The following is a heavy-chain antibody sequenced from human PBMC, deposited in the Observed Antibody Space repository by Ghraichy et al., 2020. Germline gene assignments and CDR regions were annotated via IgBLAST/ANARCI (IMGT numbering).Heavy chain of an antibody. CDR1: GFTFSSYG. CDR3: AKGSSGWSTQHFDY. CDR2: IRYDGSNK. J-gene: IGHJ4*02. V-gene: IGHV3-30*02. Sequence: GESLNISCAASGFTFSSYGMHWVRQAPGKGLEWVAFIRYDGSNKYYADSVKGRFTISRDNSKNTLYLQMNSLRAEDTAVYYCAKGSSGWSTQHFDYWGQGTLVTVSS. D-gene: IGHD6-19*01.